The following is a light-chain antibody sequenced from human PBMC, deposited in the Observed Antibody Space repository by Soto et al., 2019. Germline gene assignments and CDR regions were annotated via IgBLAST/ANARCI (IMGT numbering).Light chain of an antibody. J-gene: IGKJ1*01. CDR3: QQYTNWPWT. Sequence: ERVMTQSPVTLSVSPGERATVSCRASQSVSINVAWYQQRPGQPPRLLIYVTSTRATGIPARFSGSGSGTEFTLTISSLQSEDFAVYYYQQYTNWPWTFGQGTKV. V-gene: IGKV3-15*01. CDR2: VTS. CDR1: QSVSIN.